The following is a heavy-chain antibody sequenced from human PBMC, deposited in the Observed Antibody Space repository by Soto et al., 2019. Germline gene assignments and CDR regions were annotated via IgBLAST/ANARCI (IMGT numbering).Heavy chain of an antibody. D-gene: IGHD2-8*01. CDR1: GFTFSSYA. Sequence: PGGSLRLSCAASGFTFSSYAMSWVRQAPGKGLEWASAISGSGGSTYYADSVKGRFTISRDNSKNTLYLQMNSLRAEDTAVYYCAKDSHDPIVLMVYDSPHFDYWGQGPLVTVSS. CDR3: AKDSHDPIVLMVYDSPHFDY. CDR2: ISGSGGST. J-gene: IGHJ4*02. V-gene: IGHV3-23*01.